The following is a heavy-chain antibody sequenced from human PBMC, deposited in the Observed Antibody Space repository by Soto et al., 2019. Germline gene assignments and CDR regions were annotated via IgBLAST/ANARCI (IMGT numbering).Heavy chain of an antibody. CDR3: ARDPYYYDSTGYYES. D-gene: IGHD3-22*01. CDR2: MNPNSGNT. V-gene: IGHV1-8*01. Sequence: ASVKVSCKASGYTFTSYDINWVRQATGQGLEWMGWMNPNSGNTGYAQKFQGRVTITRDTSASTAYMELSSLRSEDTAVYYCARDPYYYDSTGYYESWGQGTLVTVSS. J-gene: IGHJ5*02. CDR1: GYTFTSYD.